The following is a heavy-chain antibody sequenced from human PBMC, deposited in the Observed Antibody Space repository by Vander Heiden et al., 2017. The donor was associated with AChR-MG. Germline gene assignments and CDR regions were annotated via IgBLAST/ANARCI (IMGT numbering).Heavy chain of an antibody. CDR3: ARGGYSYVSLRPPGEYYFDY. CDR1: GFTFSSYW. V-gene: IGHV3-7*01. D-gene: IGHD5-18*01. Sequence: EVQLVESGGGLVQPGGSLRLSCAASGFTFSSYWMSWVRQAPGKGLEWVANIKQDGSEKYYVDSVKGRFTISRDNAKNSLYLQMNSLRAEDTAVYYCARGGYSYVSLRPPGEYYFDYWGQGTLVTVSS. J-gene: IGHJ4*02. CDR2: IKQDGSEK.